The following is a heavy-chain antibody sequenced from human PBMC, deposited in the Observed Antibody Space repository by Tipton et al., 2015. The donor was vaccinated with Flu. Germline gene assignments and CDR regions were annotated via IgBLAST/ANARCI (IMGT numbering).Heavy chain of an antibody. CDR3: ARAIAAAGSY. Sequence: GSLRLSCAASGFSFNNYWMSWVRQPPGKGLEWVANIKQDGSEIHYVESVKGRFTISRDNAKNSLYLQMNSLRAEDTAVYYCARAIAAAGSYWGQGTLVTVSS. J-gene: IGHJ4*02. V-gene: IGHV3-7*04. D-gene: IGHD6-13*01. CDR1: GFSFNNYW. CDR2: IKQDGSEI.